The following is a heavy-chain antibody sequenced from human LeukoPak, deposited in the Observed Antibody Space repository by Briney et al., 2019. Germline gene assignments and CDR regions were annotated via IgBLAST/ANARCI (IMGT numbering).Heavy chain of an antibody. Sequence: GGSLRLSCATSGFTFISHAMHWVRQAPGKGLEWVAFIRFDGSKKYYADSVKGRFTISRDNGKNSLYLQLNSLRAEDTAVYYCAREGRGEYFDYWGQGTLVTVSS. J-gene: IGHJ4*02. D-gene: IGHD3-10*01. V-gene: IGHV3-30*02. CDR2: IRFDGSKK. CDR3: AREGRGEYFDY. CDR1: GFTFISHA.